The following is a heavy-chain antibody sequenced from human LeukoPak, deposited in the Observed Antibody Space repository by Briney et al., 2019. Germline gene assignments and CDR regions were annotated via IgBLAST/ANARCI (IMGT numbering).Heavy chain of an antibody. D-gene: IGHD6-19*01. J-gene: IGHJ4*02. Sequence: SGGSLRLSCAASGFTFSSYEMNWVRQAPGKGLEWVSVITGSESSTYYADSVRGRFTISRDNPKNTLYLQMNSLRADDTAVYYCAKHRGSGVAGTGGVESWGQGTLVTVSS. CDR3: AKHRGSGVAGTGGVES. CDR2: ITGSESST. CDR1: GFTFSSYE. V-gene: IGHV3-23*01.